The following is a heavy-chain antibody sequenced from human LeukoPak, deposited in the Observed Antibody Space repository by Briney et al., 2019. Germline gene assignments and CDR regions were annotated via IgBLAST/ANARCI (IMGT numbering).Heavy chain of an antibody. V-gene: IGHV1-24*01. D-gene: IGHD1-1*01. Sequence: ASVKVSCKVSGNSLTKLSMHWVRQPPGKGPEWMGGFEPEDGKIICAQKFEGRLTMTEDTSTETAYMELSSLRSEDTAVYYCPASSPYNWKAHEFWGQGSLVIVSS. CDR3: PASSPYNWKAHEF. J-gene: IGHJ4*02. CDR1: GNSLTKLS. CDR2: FEPEDGKI.